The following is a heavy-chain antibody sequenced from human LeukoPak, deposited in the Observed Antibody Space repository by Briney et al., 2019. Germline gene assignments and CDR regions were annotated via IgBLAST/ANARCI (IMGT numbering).Heavy chain of an antibody. V-gene: IGHV1-69*04. CDR3: ARDDYYDSSGYYYEALGYFDY. Sequence: SVKVSCKASGYTFTGYYMHWVRQAPGQGLEWMGRIIPILGIANYAQKFQGRVTITADKSTSTAYMELSSLRSEDTAVYYCARDDYYDSSGYYYEALGYFDYWGQGTLVTVSS. J-gene: IGHJ4*02. CDR2: IIPILGIA. CDR1: GYTFTGYY. D-gene: IGHD3-22*01.